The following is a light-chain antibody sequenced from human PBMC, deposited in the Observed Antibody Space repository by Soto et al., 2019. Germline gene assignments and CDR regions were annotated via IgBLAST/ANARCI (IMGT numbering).Light chain of an antibody. CDR1: QGISSA. J-gene: IGKJ2*01. V-gene: IGKV1-13*02. CDR3: QQFNSYPHT. Sequence: AIQLTQSPSSLSASVGDRVTITCRASQGISSALAWYQQKPGKAPKLLIYDASSLGSGVTSRFSGSGSGTDVTLTISSLQPEDFATYYCQQFNSYPHTFGQGTKLEIK. CDR2: DAS.